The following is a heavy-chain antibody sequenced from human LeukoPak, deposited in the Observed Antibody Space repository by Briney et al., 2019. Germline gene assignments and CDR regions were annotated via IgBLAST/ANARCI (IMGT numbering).Heavy chain of an antibody. CDR3: ATGSGAFDI. D-gene: IGHD2-15*01. Sequence: PGGSLRLSCAASGFTFSSYWMSWVRQAPGKGLEWVANIRQDGSEKYYVDSVKGRFTISRDNAKNSLYLQMNSLRAEDTAFYYCATGSGAFDIWGQGTTVTVSS. J-gene: IGHJ3*02. CDR1: GFTFSSYW. CDR2: IRQDGSEK. V-gene: IGHV3-7*01.